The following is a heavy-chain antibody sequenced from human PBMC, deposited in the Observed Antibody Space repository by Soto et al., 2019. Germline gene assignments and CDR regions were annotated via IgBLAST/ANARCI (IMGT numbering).Heavy chain of an antibody. V-gene: IGHV3-23*01. CDR3: AKDESNSNPLYYFDY. CDR1: GFTFSIYA. CDR2: LSASSDNT. Sequence: ESGGGLVQPGGSLRLSCAASGFTFSIYAMTWVRQAPGKGLEWVSSLSASSDNTYYADSVKGRFTISRDNSKNTLYLQMNSLRAEDTAVYYCAKDESNSNPLYYFDYWGQGTLVTVSS. D-gene: IGHD4-4*01. J-gene: IGHJ4*02.